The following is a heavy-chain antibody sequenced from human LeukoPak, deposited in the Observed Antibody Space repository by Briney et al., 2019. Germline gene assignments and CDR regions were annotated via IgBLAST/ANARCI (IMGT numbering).Heavy chain of an antibody. J-gene: IGHJ3*02. CDR1: GFTFSSYS. CDR2: ISSSSSTI. D-gene: IGHD3-10*01. Sequence: GGSLRLSCAASGFTFSSYSMNWVSQAPGKGLEWVSYISSSSSTIYYADSVKGRFTISRDNAKNSLYLQMNSLRAEDTAVYYCARDYYGSGRKHDAFDIWGQGTMVTVSS. V-gene: IGHV3-48*01. CDR3: ARDYYGSGRKHDAFDI.